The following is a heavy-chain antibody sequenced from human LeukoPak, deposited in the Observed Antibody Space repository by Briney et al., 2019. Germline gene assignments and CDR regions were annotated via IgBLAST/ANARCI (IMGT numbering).Heavy chain of an antibody. D-gene: IGHD2-8*01. Sequence: GGSLRLSCAASGFTFSSYWMHWVRQAPGKGLVWVSRINSDGSSTSYADSVKGRFTISRGNAKNTLYLQMNSLRAEDTAVYYCARVKDCTNGVCFDVADYWGQGTLVTVSS. J-gene: IGHJ4*02. CDR1: GFTFSSYW. V-gene: IGHV3-74*01. CDR2: INSDGSST. CDR3: ARVKDCTNGVCFDVADY.